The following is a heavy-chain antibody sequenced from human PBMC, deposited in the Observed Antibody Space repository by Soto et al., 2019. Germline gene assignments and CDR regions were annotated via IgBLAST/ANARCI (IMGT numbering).Heavy chain of an antibody. Sequence: ASVKVSCKASGYTFTSYDINWVRQATGQGLEWMGWMNPNSGNTGYAQKLQGRVTMTRNTSISTAYMELSSLRSEDTAVYYCARGGGEWLLSRFYYYYYMDVWGKGTTVTVSS. CDR3: ARGGGEWLLSRFYYYYYMDV. CDR1: GYTFTSYD. CDR2: MNPNSGNT. D-gene: IGHD3-3*01. J-gene: IGHJ6*03. V-gene: IGHV1-8*01.